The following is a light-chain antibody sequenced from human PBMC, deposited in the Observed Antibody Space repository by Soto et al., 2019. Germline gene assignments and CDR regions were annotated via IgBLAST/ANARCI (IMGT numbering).Light chain of an antibody. CDR1: QGISLW. CDR3: QQSSEATLT. V-gene: IGKV1D-12*01. J-gene: IGKJ4*01. Sequence: SDMTQTPSFVSASVGDRVTLPXRASQGISLWFAWYQQQPGXPPKXXXYAXTILPSGGPSRLSGSESGTDFSLTISSLQPEYFETYFCQQSSEATLTFGGGTKVDIK. CDR2: AXT.